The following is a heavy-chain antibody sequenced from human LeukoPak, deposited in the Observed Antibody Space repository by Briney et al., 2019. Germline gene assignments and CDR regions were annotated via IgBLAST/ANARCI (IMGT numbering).Heavy chain of an antibody. CDR1: GFTFDDYA. CDR2: ISWNSGSI. D-gene: IGHD3-22*01. J-gene: IGHJ4*02. V-gene: IGHV3-9*01. Sequence: GRSLRLSCAASGFTFDDYAMHWVRQAPGKGLEWVSGISWNSGSIGYADSVKGRFTISRDNAKNSLYLQMSSLRAEDTALYYCAKETYYYDSSGYYGPFDYWGQGTLVTVSS. CDR3: AKETYYYDSSGYYGPFDY.